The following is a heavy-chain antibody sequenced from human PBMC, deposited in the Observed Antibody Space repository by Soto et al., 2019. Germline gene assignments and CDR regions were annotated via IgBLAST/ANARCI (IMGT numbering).Heavy chain of an antibody. CDR2: ISTHGRNT. CDR1: GFSFRDSA. Sequence: GGSLRLSCSASGFSFRDSAMXWVRQAPGKELEYVSAISTHGRNTYYADSVKGRFTVSRDNSKNTVHLQMSSLRVEDTAVYYCVRDVFGVVIFDSWGQGTPVTVSS. V-gene: IGHV3-64D*08. J-gene: IGHJ4*02. CDR3: VRDVFGVVIFDS. D-gene: IGHD3-3*01.